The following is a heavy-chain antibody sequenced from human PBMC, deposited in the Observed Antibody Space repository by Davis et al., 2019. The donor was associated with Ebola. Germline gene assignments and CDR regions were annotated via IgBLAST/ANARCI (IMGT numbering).Heavy chain of an antibody. D-gene: IGHD6-19*01. V-gene: IGHV1/OR15-2*02. J-gene: IGHJ4*02. CDR2: IISKNG. CDR3: ASDDTYSSGWYLY. Sequence: ASVKVSCKASGYTFTNYYMHWVRQAPGQGLEWMGWIISKNGNTNTNHAQKLQGRVTMTIDTLTDTAYMELRSLRSDDTAVYYCASDDTYSSGWYLYWGQGTLVTVSS. CDR1: GYTFTNYY.